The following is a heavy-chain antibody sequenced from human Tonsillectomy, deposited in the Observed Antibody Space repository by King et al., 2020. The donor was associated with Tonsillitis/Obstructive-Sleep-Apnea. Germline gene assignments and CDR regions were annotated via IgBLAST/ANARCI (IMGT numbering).Heavy chain of an antibody. CDR1: GFTFSSYA. CDR3: AKGASTVTTRTKYYYYYMDV. V-gene: IGHV3-23*04. D-gene: IGHD4-11*01. Sequence: VQLVESGGGLVQPGGSLRLSCAASGFTFSSYAMSWVRQAPGKGLGWVSAISGSGGSTYYADSVKGRFTISRDNSKNTLYLQMNSLRAEDTAVYYCAKGASTVTTRTKYYYYYMDVWGKGTTVTVSS. CDR2: ISGSGGST. J-gene: IGHJ6*03.